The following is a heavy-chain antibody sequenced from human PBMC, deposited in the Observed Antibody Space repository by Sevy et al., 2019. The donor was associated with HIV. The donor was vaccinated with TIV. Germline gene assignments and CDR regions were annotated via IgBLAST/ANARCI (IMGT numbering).Heavy chain of an antibody. V-gene: IGHV3-49*04. CDR2: IRSKAYGGTT. CDR3: GYNWFDP. Sequence: GGSLRLSCTASGFTFGDYAMSWVRQAPGKGLEWVGFIRSKAYGGTTEYAAPVKGRFTISRDDSKSIADLQMNSLKTEDTAGYYCGYNWFDPWGQGTLVTVSS. CDR1: GFTFGDYA. J-gene: IGHJ5*02.